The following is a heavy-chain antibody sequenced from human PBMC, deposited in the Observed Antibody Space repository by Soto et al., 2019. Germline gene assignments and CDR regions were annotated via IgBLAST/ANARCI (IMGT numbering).Heavy chain of an antibody. Sequence: QITLKESGPTLVKPTQTLTLTCTFSGFSLSTSGVAVGWIRQPPGKALEWLALIYWDDDKRYSPSLKSRLTNTKDTSKNQVVLTMTNMDPVDTATYYCAHRHRVTTSGWFRPWGQGTLVTVSS. J-gene: IGHJ5*02. CDR3: AHRHRVTTSGWFRP. D-gene: IGHD4-17*01. V-gene: IGHV2-5*02. CDR1: GFSLSTSGVA. CDR2: IYWDDDK.